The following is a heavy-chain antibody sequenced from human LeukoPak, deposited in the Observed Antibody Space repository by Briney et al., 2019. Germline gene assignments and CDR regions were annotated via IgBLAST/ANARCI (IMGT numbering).Heavy chain of an antibody. D-gene: IGHD3-16*01. V-gene: IGHV3-72*01. CDR2: TRNKANSYTT. Sequence: GGSLRLSCAASGFTISDHYMDWVHQAPGKGLEWVGRTRNKANSYTTEYAASVKGRFTISRDDSKNSLYLQMNSLKTEDTAVYYCARGYGRDAFDIWGQGTMVTVSS. J-gene: IGHJ3*02. CDR1: GFTISDHY. CDR3: ARGYGRDAFDI.